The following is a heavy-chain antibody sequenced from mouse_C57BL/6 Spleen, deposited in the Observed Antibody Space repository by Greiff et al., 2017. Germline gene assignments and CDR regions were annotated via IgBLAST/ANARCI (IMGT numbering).Heavy chain of an antibody. V-gene: IGHV1-42*01. CDR2: INPSTGGT. CDR1: GYSFTGYY. CDR3: ASRSSGAMDY. D-gene: IGHD1-1*01. Sequence: VQLQQSGPELVKPGASVKISCKASGYSFTGYYMNWVKQSPEKSLEWIGEINPSTGGTTYNQKFKAKATLTVDKSSSTAYMQLRGLTSEDSAVYYCASRSSGAMDYWGQGTSVTVSS. J-gene: IGHJ4*01.